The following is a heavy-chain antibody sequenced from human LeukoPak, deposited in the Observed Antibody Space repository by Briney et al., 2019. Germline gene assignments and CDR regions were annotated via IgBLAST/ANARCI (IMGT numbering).Heavy chain of an antibody. CDR2: IYTSGST. CDR1: GGSINSYY. J-gene: IGHJ5*01. D-gene: IGHD2-2*01. V-gene: IGHV4-4*07. CDR3: GRECSSTSGRPLDS. Sequence: SETLSLTCTVSGGSINSYYWSWIRQPAGKGLEWIGRIYTSGSTNYNPSLKSRVTMSVDTSKNQFSLNLSSVTAADTAVYYCGRECSSTSGRPLDSWGQGTLVTVSS.